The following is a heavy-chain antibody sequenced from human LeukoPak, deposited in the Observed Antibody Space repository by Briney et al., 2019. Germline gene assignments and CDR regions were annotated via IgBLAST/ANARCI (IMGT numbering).Heavy chain of an antibody. J-gene: IGHJ5*02. CDR2: ISAYNGNT. D-gene: IGHD3-22*01. Sequence: ASVKVSCKASGYTFTSYGISWVRQAPGQGLEWMGWISAYNGNTNYAQKLQGRVTMTTDTSTSTAYMELRSLRSDDTAVYYCARKKRYYDSRNWFDPWGQGTLVTVSS. V-gene: IGHV1-18*01. CDR1: GYTFTSYG. CDR3: ARKKRYYDSRNWFDP.